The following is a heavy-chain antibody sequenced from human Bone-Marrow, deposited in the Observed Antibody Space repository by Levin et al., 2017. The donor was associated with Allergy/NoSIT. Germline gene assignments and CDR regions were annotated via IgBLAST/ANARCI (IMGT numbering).Heavy chain of an antibody. CDR2: IHYSGRV. CDR3: AREIIMVVEGGDGVDM. CDR1: GGSISSENYY. D-gene: IGHD2-8*01. J-gene: IGHJ3*02. Sequence: SQTLSLTCTVSGGSISSENYYWRWIRQHPGKGLEWIGYIHYSGRVFYNPSLESRVTISVDTSKNQFSLRLNSVTAADTAMDYCAREIIMVVEGGDGVDMWGQGTVVTVSS. V-gene: IGHV4-31*03.